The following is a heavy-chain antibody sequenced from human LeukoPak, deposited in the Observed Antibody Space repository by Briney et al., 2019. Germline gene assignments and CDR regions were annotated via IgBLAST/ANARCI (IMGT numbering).Heavy chain of an antibody. V-gene: IGHV3-23*01. Sequence: AGSLRLTCAASGFTFSSYAMSWVRQAPGQGLEWVSVISGSGGSTYYADSVKGRFTISRDNSKNTLYLQMNSLRAEDAAVYYCAALVVVAARDYWGQGTLVTVSS. CDR2: ISGSGGST. CDR1: GFTFSSYA. CDR3: AALVVVAARDY. D-gene: IGHD2-15*01. J-gene: IGHJ4*02.